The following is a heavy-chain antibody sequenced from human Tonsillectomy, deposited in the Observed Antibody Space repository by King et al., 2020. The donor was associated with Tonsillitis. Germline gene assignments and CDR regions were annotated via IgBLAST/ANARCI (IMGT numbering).Heavy chain of an antibody. J-gene: IGHJ6*02. D-gene: IGHD4-17*01. CDR2: IVVGNGNA. V-gene: IGHV1-58*02. Sequence: QLVQSGPEVKKPGTSVKVSCKASGFTFTSSAIQWVRQARGQRLEWIGWIVVGNGNAKYAEEFQERVTITRDMSTSTAYMELSSLSSDDTAVYYCAAVGDYPGYYYYGVDVWGQGITVTVTS. CDR3: AAVGDYPGYYYYGVDV. CDR1: GFTFTSSA.